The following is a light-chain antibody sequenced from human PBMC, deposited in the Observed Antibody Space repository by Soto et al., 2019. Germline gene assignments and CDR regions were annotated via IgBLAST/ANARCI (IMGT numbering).Light chain of an antibody. CDR1: QGVSGW. CDR2: SVS. Sequence: DIQMTQSPSSVSASVGDRVTNTCRASQGVSGWLAWYQQKPGKAPKLLIYSVSSLQSGVPARFSGSGSGTDFALTISSLQPDDFATYYCQQANGFPVAFGGGTRVEIK. CDR3: QQANGFPVA. V-gene: IGKV1-12*01. J-gene: IGKJ4*01.